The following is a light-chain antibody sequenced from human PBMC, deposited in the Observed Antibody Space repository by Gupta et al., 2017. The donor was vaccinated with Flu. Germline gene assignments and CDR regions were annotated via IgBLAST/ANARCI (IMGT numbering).Light chain of an antibody. CDR3: NSRDSSGNHLV. CDR2: GKN. CDR1: TLTTSY. Sequence: SSELTQEPAVSVRLGRTVTITCQGDTLTTSYASWYQQKPGQAPVLVIFGKNNRPSGIPDRFSASSSGNTDSLTITGAQAEDEADYYCNSRDSSGNHLVFGGGTKLTVL. J-gene: IGLJ3*02. V-gene: IGLV3-19*01.